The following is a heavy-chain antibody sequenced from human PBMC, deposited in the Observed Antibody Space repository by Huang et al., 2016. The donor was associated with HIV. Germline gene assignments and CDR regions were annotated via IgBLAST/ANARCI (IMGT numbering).Heavy chain of an antibody. CDR1: GGSISGSRYY. D-gene: IGHD6-19*01. Sequence: QLQLQESGPGPVKPSATLSLTCSVSGGSISGSRYYWGWIRQPPGKWLDWIGSMYSSGYSHYSPPRKSRVTIAVETSKNQFCRRWSSVTAADTAGYYWARGQSGPSQWLASLGNYYYYMDVWGKGTTVTVSS. CDR3: ARGQSGPSQWLASLGNYYYYMDV. CDR2: MYSSGYS. V-gene: IGHV4-39*01. J-gene: IGHJ6*03.